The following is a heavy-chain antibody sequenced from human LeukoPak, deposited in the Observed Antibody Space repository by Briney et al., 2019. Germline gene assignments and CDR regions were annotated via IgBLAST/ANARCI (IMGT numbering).Heavy chain of an antibody. CDR3: ARLSYCSGGSCHFLFDY. D-gene: IGHD2-15*01. CDR1: GXXISSSSYY. V-gene: IGHV4-39*01. CDR2: ISYSGTT. Sequence: SETLSLTXTVSGXXISSSSYYWGWIRQPPGKGLEWIGSISYSGTTYYNPSLKSRVTISVDTSKNQFSLKLTSVTAADTAVYYCARLSYCSGGSCHFLFDYWGQGTLVTVSS. J-gene: IGHJ4*02.